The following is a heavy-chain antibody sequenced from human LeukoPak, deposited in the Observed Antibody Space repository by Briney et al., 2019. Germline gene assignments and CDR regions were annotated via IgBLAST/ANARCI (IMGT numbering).Heavy chain of an antibody. J-gene: IGHJ4*02. D-gene: IGHD3-10*01. V-gene: IGHV3-21*01. CDR2: ISSSSSYI. CDR1: GFTSSSYN. CDR3: ARPRSGSYYIDY. Sequence: GGSLRLSCAASGFTSSSYNMHWVRQAPGKGLEWVSYISSSSSYIYYADSVKGRFTISRDNAKNSLYLQMNSLRAEDTAVYYCARPRSGSYYIDYWGQGTLVTVSS.